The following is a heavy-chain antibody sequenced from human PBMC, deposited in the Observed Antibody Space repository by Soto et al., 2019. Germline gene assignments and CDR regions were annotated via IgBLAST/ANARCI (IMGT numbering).Heavy chain of an antibody. V-gene: IGHV4-39*01. CDR3: ARLGGSHYYFDY. CDR2: IYYSGST. J-gene: IGHJ4*02. CDR1: GGSISSSSYY. Sequence: QLQLQESGPGLVKPSETLSLTCTVSGGSISSSSYYWGWIRQPPGKGLEWIGSIYYSGSTYYNPSLKGRVTISVDTSKNQFSLKLSSVTAADTAVYYCARLGGSHYYFDYWGQGTLVTVSS. D-gene: IGHD1-26*01.